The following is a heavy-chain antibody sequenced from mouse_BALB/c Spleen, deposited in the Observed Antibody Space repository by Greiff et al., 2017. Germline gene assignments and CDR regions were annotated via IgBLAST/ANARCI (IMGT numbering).Heavy chain of an antibody. Sequence: QVHVKQSGPELVKPGASVKISCKASGYAFSSSWMNWVKQRPGQGLEWIGRIYPGDGDTNYNGKFKGKATLTADKSSSTAYMQLSSLTSVDSAVYFCAREGDYYGYLDYWGQGTTLTVSS. D-gene: IGHD1-1*01. J-gene: IGHJ2*01. CDR2: IYPGDGDT. V-gene: IGHV1-82*01. CDR3: AREGDYYGYLDY. CDR1: GYAFSSSW.